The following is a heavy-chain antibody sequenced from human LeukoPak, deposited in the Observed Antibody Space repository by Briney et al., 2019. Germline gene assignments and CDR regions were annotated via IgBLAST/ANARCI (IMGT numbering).Heavy chain of an antibody. CDR1: GGSISSYY. CDR3: ARDVEGYCGGDCPPPFDY. V-gene: IGHV4-4*07. CDR2: IYTSGST. D-gene: IGHD2-21*02. J-gene: IGHJ4*02. Sequence: PSETLSLTCTVSGGSISSYYWSWIRQPAGKGLEWIGRIYTSGSTNYNPSLKSRVTMSVDTSKNQFSLKLSSVTAADTGVYYCARDVEGYCGGDCPPPFDYWGQGTLVTVSS.